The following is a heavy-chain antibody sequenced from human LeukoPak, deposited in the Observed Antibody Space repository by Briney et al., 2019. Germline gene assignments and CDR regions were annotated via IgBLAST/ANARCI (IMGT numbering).Heavy chain of an antibody. Sequence: PSETLSLTCTVSGGSVSSSDYNWAWIRQPSGKGLEWIGTIYYSGYTYYSPSLKSRVTISLDTSKNQFSLRLASVTAADTALYSCARHGGDYPQRSLDYWGQGTLVTVSS. V-gene: IGHV4-39*01. J-gene: IGHJ4*02. CDR2: IYYSGYT. D-gene: IGHD2-21*02. CDR1: GGSVSSSDYN. CDR3: ARHGGDYPQRSLDY.